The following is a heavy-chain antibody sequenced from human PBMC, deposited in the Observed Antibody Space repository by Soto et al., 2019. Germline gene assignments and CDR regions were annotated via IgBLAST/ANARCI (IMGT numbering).Heavy chain of an antibody. J-gene: IGHJ5*02. Sequence: SETLSLTCSVTGGSISSSNFYWGWIRQPPGKGLEWIGSIYYSGITYYNPSLKSRVVISIDTSRNQFSLRLNSLTAADRAVYFCARGVTVFGLVSRFWFDPWGQGTVVTVSS. CDR2: IYYSGIT. CDR3: ARGVTVFGLVSRFWFDP. D-gene: IGHD3-3*01. V-gene: IGHV4-39*01. CDR1: GGSISSSNFY.